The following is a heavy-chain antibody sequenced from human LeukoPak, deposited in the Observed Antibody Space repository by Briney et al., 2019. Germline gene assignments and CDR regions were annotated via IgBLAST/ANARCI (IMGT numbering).Heavy chain of an antibody. J-gene: IGHJ4*02. CDR2: ISSSSSYI. V-gene: IGHV3-21*01. D-gene: IGHD6-19*01. Sequence: GGSLRLSCAASGFTFSSYSMNWVRQAPGKGLEWVSSISSSSSYIYYADSVKGRFTISRDNSKNTLYLQMNSLRAEDTAVYYCAKDAQWLLDYWGQGTLVTVSS. CDR3: AKDAQWLLDY. CDR1: GFTFSSYS.